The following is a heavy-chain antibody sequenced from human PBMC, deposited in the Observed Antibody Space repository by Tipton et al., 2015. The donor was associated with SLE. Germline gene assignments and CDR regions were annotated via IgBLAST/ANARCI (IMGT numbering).Heavy chain of an antibody. J-gene: IGHJ3*02. V-gene: IGHV4-61*02. Sequence: TLSLTCIVSGDSISSSSYYWGWIRQPAGKGLEWIGRVYTAGSPYYNPSLESRVAISMDTSKNQFSLKLTSVTAADTAMYYCARTLDTLDIWGQGTMVTVSS. CDR2: VYTAGSP. CDR1: GDSISSSSYY. CDR3: ARTLDTLDI.